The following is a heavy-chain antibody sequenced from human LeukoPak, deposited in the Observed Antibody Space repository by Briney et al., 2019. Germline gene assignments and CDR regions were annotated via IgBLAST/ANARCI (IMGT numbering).Heavy chain of an antibody. CDR1: GGFFSNHT. Sequence: SVKVSCKASGGFFSNHTFSWVRQAPGQGLEWMGRITPILGVADYAQKFQGRVTTTADKSTSTVYMEVSSLRSEDTAVYYCARGYSYCGGDCRGLDVWGQGTTVTVS. D-gene: IGHD2-21*02. CDR3: ARGYSYCGGDCRGLDV. CDR2: ITPILGVA. V-gene: IGHV1-69*02. J-gene: IGHJ6*02.